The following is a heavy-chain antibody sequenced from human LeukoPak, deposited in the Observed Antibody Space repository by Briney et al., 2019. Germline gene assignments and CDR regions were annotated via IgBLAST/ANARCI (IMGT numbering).Heavy chain of an antibody. CDR3: ATDPGRLVGATDY. CDR2: FDPEDGET. V-gene: IGHV1-24*01. CDR1: GYTLTELS. Sequence: ASVKVSCKVSGYTLTELSMHWVRQAPGKGLEWIGGFDPEDGETIYAQKFQGRVTMTEDTSTDTAYMELSSLRSEDTAVYYCATDPGRLVGATDYWGQGTLVTVSS. D-gene: IGHD1-26*01. J-gene: IGHJ4*02.